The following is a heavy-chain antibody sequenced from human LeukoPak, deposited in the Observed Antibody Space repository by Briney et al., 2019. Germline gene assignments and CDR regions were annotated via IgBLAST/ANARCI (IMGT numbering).Heavy chain of an antibody. CDR2: IGGFGGGT. V-gene: IGHV3-64D*06. CDR1: GFTFSTFD. D-gene: IGHD6-19*01. J-gene: IGHJ4*02. CDR3: VKGRAVAGRFDY. Sequence: GGSLRLSCSASGFTFSTFDMHWVRQAPGKGLKLVSGIGGFGGGTYYADCVRGRFTISRDNSKNMLYPQMSSLRAEDTAVYYCVKGRAVAGRFDYWGQGTLVTVSS.